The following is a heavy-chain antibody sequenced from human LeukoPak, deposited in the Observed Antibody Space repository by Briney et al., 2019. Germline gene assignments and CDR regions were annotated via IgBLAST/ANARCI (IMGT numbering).Heavy chain of an antibody. Sequence: ASVKVSCKASGYMFTIYGISWVRQAPGQGLEWMEWISASNGNTNYAQNLQGRVAMTTDTSTSTAYMELRSLRSDDTAVYYCARNVYSHYVSPFYWGQGTLVTVSS. J-gene: IGHJ4*02. CDR2: ISASNGNT. D-gene: IGHD4-11*01. V-gene: IGHV1-18*01. CDR3: ARNVYSHYVSPFY. CDR1: GYMFTIYG.